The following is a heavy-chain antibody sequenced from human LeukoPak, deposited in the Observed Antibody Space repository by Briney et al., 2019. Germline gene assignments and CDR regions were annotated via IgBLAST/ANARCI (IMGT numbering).Heavy chain of an antibody. D-gene: IGHD5-12*01. J-gene: IGHJ4*02. CDR3: ARGPLRREDY. V-gene: IGHV4-61*02. CDR2: IYTSGST. CDR1: GGSISSGSYY. Sequence: PSETLPLTCTVSGGSISSGSYYWSWIRQPAGKGLEWIGRIYTSGSTNYNPSLKSRVTISVDTSKNQFSLKLSSVTAADTAVYYCARGPLRREDYWGQGTLVTVSS.